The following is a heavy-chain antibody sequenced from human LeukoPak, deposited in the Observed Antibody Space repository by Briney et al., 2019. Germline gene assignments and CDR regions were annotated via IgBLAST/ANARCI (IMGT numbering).Heavy chain of an antibody. CDR1: GGSFSGYY. D-gene: IGHD3-22*01. V-gene: IGHV4-30-4*08. J-gene: IGHJ4*02. Sequence: SETLSLTCAVYGGSFSGYYWSWIRQPPGKGLEWIGYIYYSGSTYYNPSLKSRVTISVDTSKNQFSLKLSSVTAADTAVYYCARASYYYDSSGYYIYYFDYWGQGTLVTVSS. CDR2: IYYSGST. CDR3: ARASYYYDSSGYYIYYFDY.